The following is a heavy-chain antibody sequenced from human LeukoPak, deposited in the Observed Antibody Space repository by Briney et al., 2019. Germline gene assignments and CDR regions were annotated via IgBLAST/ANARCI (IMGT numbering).Heavy chain of an antibody. Sequence: GGSLRLSCAASGFTFSSYWMSWVRQAPGKGLEWVANIKQDGSEEYYVDSVKGRFTISRDNAKNSLYLQMNSLRAEDTAVYYCARWSHSSSPPYYYYYYMDVWGKGTTVTVSS. J-gene: IGHJ6*03. D-gene: IGHD6-6*01. V-gene: IGHV3-7*01. CDR3: ARWSHSSSPPYYYYYYMDV. CDR1: GFTFSSYW. CDR2: IKQDGSEE.